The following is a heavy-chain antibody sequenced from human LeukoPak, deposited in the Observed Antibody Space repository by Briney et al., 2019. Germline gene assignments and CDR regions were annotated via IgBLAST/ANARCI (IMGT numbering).Heavy chain of an antibody. J-gene: IGHJ6*02. D-gene: IGHD4-17*01. Sequence: AGTLSLSCAASGFTFSSNGLHWVRQGPGKGLGLVAVMWYDGSNIYYADSMKGRFTISRDNSKNTLYLQMNSLRAEDTAVYYCARGEDGDYGDYYYYGMDVWGQGTTVTVSS. CDR3: ARGEDGDYGDYYYYGMDV. CDR1: GFTFSSNG. CDR2: MWYDGSNI. V-gene: IGHV3-33*01.